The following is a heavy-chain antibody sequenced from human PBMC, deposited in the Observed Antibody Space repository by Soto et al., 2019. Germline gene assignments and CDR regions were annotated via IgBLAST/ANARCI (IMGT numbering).Heavy chain of an antibody. J-gene: IGHJ5*02. V-gene: IGHV3-30*18. CDR2: ISYDGSNK. CDR3: AKDNGIVLMVYAILFYHPDKLNWFDP. D-gene: IGHD2-8*01. CDR1: GFTFSSYG. Sequence: QVQLVESGGGVVQPGRSLRLSCAASGFTFSSYGMHWVRQAPGKGLEWVAVISYDGSNKYYADSVKGRFTISRDNSKNTLYLEMNSLRAEATAVYYCAKDNGIVLMVYAILFYHPDKLNWFDPWGQGTLVTVSS.